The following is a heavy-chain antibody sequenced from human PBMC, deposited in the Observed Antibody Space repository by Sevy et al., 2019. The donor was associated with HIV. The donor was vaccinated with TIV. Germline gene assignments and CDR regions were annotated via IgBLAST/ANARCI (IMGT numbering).Heavy chain of an antibody. V-gene: IGHV3-23*01. J-gene: IGHJ3*02. Sequence: GGSLRLSCAASGFTFIGYAMTWVRQAPGKGLEWVSTITGSGGSTYYTDSVKGRFIISRDNSKNTLYLQMNSLRAEDTAVYYCAAPAVGATRGAFDIWGQGTMVTVSS. CDR3: AAPAVGATRGAFDI. CDR1: GFTFIGYA. CDR2: ITGSGGST. D-gene: IGHD1-26*01.